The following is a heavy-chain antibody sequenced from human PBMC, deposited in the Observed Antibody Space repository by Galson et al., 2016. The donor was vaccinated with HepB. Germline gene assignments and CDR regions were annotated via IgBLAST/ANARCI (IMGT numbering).Heavy chain of an antibody. J-gene: IGHJ5*02. D-gene: IGHD3-3*01. Sequence: SLRLSCAASGFTFSSYAMHWVRQAPGKGLEWVAVISYDGRNKYYTDSVKGRFTISRDNANNSLYLQMNSLRAEDTAVYYCARVAAKESWGNTILGVVSNWFDPWGQGTLVTVSS. CDR1: GFTFSSYA. CDR3: ARVAAKESWGNTILGVVSNWFDP. CDR2: ISYDGRNK. V-gene: IGHV3-30*04.